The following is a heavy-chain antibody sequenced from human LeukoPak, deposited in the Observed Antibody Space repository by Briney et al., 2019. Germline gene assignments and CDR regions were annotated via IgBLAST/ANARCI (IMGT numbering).Heavy chain of an antibody. J-gene: IGHJ3*02. CDR3: ARITRHCSGGGCYSGVFDI. D-gene: IGHD2-15*01. CDR1: GGSISSGGYY. CDR2: IYYRGST. V-gene: IGHV4-31*03. Sequence: SETLSLTCTVSGGSISSGGYYWSWIRQHPGKGLEWIRNIYYRGSTYYNPSLESRLNISLDRSKDQFSLKLSSVSAADTAVYFCARITRHCSGGGCYSGVFDIWGQGTMVTVSS.